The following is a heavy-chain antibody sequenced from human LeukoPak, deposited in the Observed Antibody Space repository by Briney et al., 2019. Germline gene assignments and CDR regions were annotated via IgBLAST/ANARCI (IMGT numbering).Heavy chain of an antibody. Sequence: GGSLGFSFAAPGLTFTTFAMNWFGQAPGKGLNWSYSLSDSAVSSYYADSVKGRFTISRDNSKNTLYLQMNSLRAEDTATYYCAKAPDSSGFPSYFDSWGQGILVAVSS. J-gene: IGHJ4*02. CDR2: LSDSAVSS. CDR1: GLTFTTFA. CDR3: AKAPDSSGFPSYFDS. V-gene: IGHV3-23*01. D-gene: IGHD3-22*01.